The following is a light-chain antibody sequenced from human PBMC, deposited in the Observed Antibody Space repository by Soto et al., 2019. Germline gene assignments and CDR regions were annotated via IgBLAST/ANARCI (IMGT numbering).Light chain of an antibody. J-gene: IGKJ1*01. CDR1: QSISSNY. CDR2: GAS. V-gene: IGKV3-20*01. Sequence: EIVLTQSPGTLSLSPGERATLSCRASQSISSNYLVWYQQKPGQAPRLLIYGASTRATGIPDRFSGSESGTDFTLTNSRLQPEDVAVYHCQQYDDSMTFGQGTKVEVK. CDR3: QQYDDSMT.